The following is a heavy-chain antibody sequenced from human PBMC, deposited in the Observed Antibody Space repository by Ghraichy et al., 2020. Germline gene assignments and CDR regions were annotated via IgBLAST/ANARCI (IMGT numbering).Heavy chain of an antibody. J-gene: IGHJ4*02. CDR1: GGSMFGYY. CDR2: VSTTGNP. Sequence: SCTVSGGSMFGYYWSWIRQPAGKGLEWIGRVSTTGNPNYCPSLKSRVAMSLDTSKSHFSLRLSSVTAADTAVYYCARSTSLQPFDFWGQGTLVAVSS. D-gene: IGHD5-18*01. V-gene: IGHV4-4*07. CDR3: ARSTSLQPFDF.